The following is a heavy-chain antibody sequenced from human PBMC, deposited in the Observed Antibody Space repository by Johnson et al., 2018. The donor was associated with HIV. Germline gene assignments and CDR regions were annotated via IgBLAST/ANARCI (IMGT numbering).Heavy chain of an antibody. Sequence: VQLVESGGGLVQPGGSLKLSCAASGFTFSNAWMSWVRQAPGKGLEWVGRIKSKTDGGTTDYAAPVKGRFTISRDDSKNTLYLQMNSLKTEDTAVYYCTTSTLLWFGEPTNGAFEIWGQGTMVTVSS. CDR2: IKSKTDGGTT. V-gene: IGHV3-15*01. J-gene: IGHJ3*02. CDR3: TTSTLLWFGEPTNGAFEI. D-gene: IGHD3-10*01. CDR1: GFTFSNAW.